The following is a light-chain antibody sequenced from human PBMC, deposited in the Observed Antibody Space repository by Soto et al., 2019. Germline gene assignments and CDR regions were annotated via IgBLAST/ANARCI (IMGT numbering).Light chain of an antibody. CDR1: RSVSSK. Sequence: EVVMTQSPATLSVTPRERATLSCRASRSVSSKLAWYQQKPGQGPWLLIYGASTRATGIPARFSGSGSGTEFTLTISSLQSEDSAVYYCQQYGDSPTFGQGTKVDIK. V-gene: IGKV3D-15*01. CDR3: QQYGDSPT. CDR2: GAS. J-gene: IGKJ1*01.